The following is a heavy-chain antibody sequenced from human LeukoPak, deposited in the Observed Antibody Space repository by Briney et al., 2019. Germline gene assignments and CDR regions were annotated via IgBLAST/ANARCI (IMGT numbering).Heavy chain of an antibody. CDR1: GFTFSSYA. D-gene: IGHD3-10*01. V-gene: IGHV3-64*01. CDR2: ISSNGGST. Sequence: GGSLRLSCAASGFTFSSYAMHWVRQAPGKGLEYVSAISSNGGSTYYANSVKGRFTISGDNSKNTLYLQMGSLRAEDMAVYYCARARAVKNYYMDVWGKGTTVTVSS. J-gene: IGHJ6*03. CDR3: ARARAVKNYYMDV.